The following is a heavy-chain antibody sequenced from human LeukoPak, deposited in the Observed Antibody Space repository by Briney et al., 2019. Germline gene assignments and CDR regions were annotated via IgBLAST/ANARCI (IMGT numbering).Heavy chain of an antibody. Sequence: SETLSLTCTVSDDSITIYYWTWIRQPPGKGLEWVGSINYRGSNYHNSSLKSRVTMSVDTSKNQFSLKLSSVTAADTAVYYCARSILRYYFDSSGYYPYYFDYWGQGMLVTVSS. CDR3: ARSILRYYFDSSGYYPYYFDY. D-gene: IGHD3-22*01. CDR1: DDSITIYY. J-gene: IGHJ4*02. CDR2: INYRGSN. V-gene: IGHV4-39*07.